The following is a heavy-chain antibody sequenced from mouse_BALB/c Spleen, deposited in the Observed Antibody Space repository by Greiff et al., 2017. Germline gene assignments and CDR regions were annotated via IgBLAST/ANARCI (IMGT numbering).Heavy chain of an antibody. CDR2: INPSTGYT. Sequence: VKLMESGAELAKPGASVKMSCKASGYTFTSYWMHWVKQRPGQGLEWIGYINPSTGYTEYNQKFKDKATLTADKSSSTAYMQLSSLTSEDSAVYYCARLEIYDYVLFDYWGQGTTLTVSS. CDR3: ARLEIYDYVLFDY. D-gene: IGHD2-4*01. V-gene: IGHV1-7*01. J-gene: IGHJ2*01. CDR1: GYTFTSYW.